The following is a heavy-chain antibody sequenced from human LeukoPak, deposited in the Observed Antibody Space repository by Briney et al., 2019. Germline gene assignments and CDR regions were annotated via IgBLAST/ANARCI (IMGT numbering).Heavy chain of an antibody. CDR1: GGSISNYY. V-gene: IGHV4-59*01. CDR3: ARVRQLAFDY. D-gene: IGHD6-13*01. J-gene: IGHJ4*02. CDR2: IYYSGRT. Sequence: SETLSLXCTVSGGSISNYYWSWSRQPPGKGLEWVGYIYYSGRTNYNRSLKSRVTISVDTSKNQFSLKLSSVTTADTAVYSRARVRQLAFDYWGQGTLVTVSS.